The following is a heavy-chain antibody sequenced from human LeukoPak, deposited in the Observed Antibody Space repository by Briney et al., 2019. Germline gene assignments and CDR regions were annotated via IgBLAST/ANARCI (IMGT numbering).Heavy chain of an antibody. D-gene: IGHD3-22*01. V-gene: IGHV4-61*02. CDR1: GGSISSGSYY. Sequence: TSETLSLTCTVSGGSISSGSYYWSWIRQPAGKGLEWIGRIYTSGSTNYNPSLKSRVTISVDTSKNQFSLKLSSVTAADTAVYYCARDLGLEAFDIWGQGTMVTVSS. J-gene: IGHJ3*02. CDR3: ARDLGLEAFDI. CDR2: IYTSGST.